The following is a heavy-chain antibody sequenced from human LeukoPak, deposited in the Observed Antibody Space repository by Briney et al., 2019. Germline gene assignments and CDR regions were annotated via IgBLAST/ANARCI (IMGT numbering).Heavy chain of an antibody. V-gene: IGHV3-53*01. CDR2: IYSGGGT. J-gene: IGHJ4*02. Sequence: GGSLRLSCAASGFTVTNKYMNWVRQAPEKGLEWVSVIYSGGGTYYADSVKGRFTISRDNSENTLYLQMNSLGVEDTAVYYCARDLPMVDWGQGTLVTVSS. D-gene: IGHD2-15*01. CDR1: GFTVTNKY. CDR3: ARDLPMVD.